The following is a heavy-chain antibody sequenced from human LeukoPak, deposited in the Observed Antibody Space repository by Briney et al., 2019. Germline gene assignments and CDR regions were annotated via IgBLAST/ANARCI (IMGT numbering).Heavy chain of an antibody. CDR3: AKAGVRYFDSSGLYAFDF. Sequence: SETLSLTCAVSGGSISSTSYYWACIRQPPGKGLEWIGTIYYSGSTYHNPSLKSRVTMSVDTSRNQFSLKLSYVDAADTAVYYCAKAGVRYFDSSGLYAFDFWGQGTTVTVSS. D-gene: IGHD3-22*01. CDR2: IYYSGST. CDR1: GGSISSTSYY. J-gene: IGHJ3*01. V-gene: IGHV4-39*01.